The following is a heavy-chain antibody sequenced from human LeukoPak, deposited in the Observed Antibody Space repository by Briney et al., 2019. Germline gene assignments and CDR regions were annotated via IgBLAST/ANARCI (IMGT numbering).Heavy chain of an antibody. V-gene: IGHV1-69*13. Sequence: AASVKVSCKASGGTFSSYAISWVRQAPGQGLEWMGGIIPIFGTANYAQKFQGRVTITADESTSTAYMELSSLRSEDTAVYYCASFDYGGNSGLWGQGTLVTVSS. CDR1: GGTFSSYA. J-gene: IGHJ4*02. CDR2: IIPIFGTA. CDR3: ASFDYGGNSGL. D-gene: IGHD4-23*01.